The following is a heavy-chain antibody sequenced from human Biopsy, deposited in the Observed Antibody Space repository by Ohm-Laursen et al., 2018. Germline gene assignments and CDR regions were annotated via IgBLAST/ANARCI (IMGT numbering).Heavy chain of an antibody. CDR2: IYYTGNT. D-gene: IGHD3-22*01. V-gene: IGHV4-59*01. Sequence: SQTLSLTCTVSGDSISTYYWSWIRQPPGKGLQWIGYIYYTGNTDYNPSLQSRVTISVDTSKNHFPLRLRSMTPADTAMYYCARDRGYYSDRTVPGYFDLWGRGTLVTVSS. CDR3: ARDRGYYSDRTVPGYFDL. CDR1: GDSISTYY. J-gene: IGHJ2*01.